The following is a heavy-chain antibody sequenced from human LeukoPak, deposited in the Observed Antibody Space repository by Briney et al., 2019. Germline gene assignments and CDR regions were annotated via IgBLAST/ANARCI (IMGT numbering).Heavy chain of an antibody. CDR3: ARGLRGYSYGYVPWELSYYMDV. J-gene: IGHJ6*03. V-gene: IGHV4-4*07. Sequence: SETLSLTCTVSGGSISSYYWTWIRQPAGKGLEWIGRMHSSGRTSYSPSLKSRVTISVETSKNQFSLKLSSVTAADTAVYYCARGLRGYSYGYVPWELSYYMDVWGKGTTVTISS. CDR2: MHSSGRT. D-gene: IGHD5-18*01. CDR1: GGSISSYY.